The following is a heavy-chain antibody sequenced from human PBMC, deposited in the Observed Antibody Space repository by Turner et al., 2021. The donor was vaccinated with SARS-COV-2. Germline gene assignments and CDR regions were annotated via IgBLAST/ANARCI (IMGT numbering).Heavy chain of an antibody. Sequence: QVQLQESGPGLVRPSETLSLTCTVSGGSIKSDFWRWIRQPPGKRLEWIGYIYYRGSTNYNPSLKSRLTMSVDTSKNQFSLTLSSVTAADTAIYYCARESRFNWLDSWGQGTLVTVSS. J-gene: IGHJ5*01. CDR3: ARESRFNWLDS. V-gene: IGHV4-59*01. CDR2: IYYRGST. CDR1: GGSIKSDF. D-gene: IGHD3-3*01.